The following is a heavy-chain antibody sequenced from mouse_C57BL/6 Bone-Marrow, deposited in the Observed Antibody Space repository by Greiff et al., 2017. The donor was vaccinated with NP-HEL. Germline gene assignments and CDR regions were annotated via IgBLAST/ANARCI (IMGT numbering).Heavy chain of an antibody. CDR1: GFTFSSYG. D-gene: IGHD2-9*01. Sequence: EVNLVESGGDLVKPGGSLKLSCAASGFTFSSYGMSWVRQTPDKRLEWVATISSGGSYTYYPDSVKGRFTISRDNAKNTLYLQMSSLKSEDTAMYYCARQAYYGYDGYAMDYWGQGTSVTVSS. V-gene: IGHV5-6*01. CDR2: ISSGGSYT. J-gene: IGHJ4*01. CDR3: ARQAYYGYDGYAMDY.